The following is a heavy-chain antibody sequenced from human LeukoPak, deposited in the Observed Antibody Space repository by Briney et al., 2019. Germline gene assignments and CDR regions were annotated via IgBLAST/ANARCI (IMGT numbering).Heavy chain of an antibody. CDR1: GGSITSGGYY. Sequence: SETLSLTCTASGGSITSGGYYWSWIRQRPGKGLEWIGYIYKTGSTYYNPSLKSRVTMSVDTSRNQFSLKLNSVTAADTAVYYCARDMLSMDGSTIDYWGQGTLVTVSS. CDR3: ARDMLSMDGSTIDY. V-gene: IGHV4-31*03. CDR2: IYKTGST. D-gene: IGHD2-2*01. J-gene: IGHJ4*02.